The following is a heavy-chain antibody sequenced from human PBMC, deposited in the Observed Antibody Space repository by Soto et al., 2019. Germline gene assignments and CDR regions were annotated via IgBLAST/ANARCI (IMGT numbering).Heavy chain of an antibody. Sequence: SVKVSCKASGFTFTSSAVQWVRQARGQRLEWIGWIVVGSGNTNYAQQFQERVTITRDMSTSTAYMELSSLRSEDTAVYYCAVSLITMIVVVKDYWGQGTLVTVSS. CDR3: AVSLITMIVVVKDY. J-gene: IGHJ4*02. CDR2: IVVGSGNT. CDR1: GFTFTSSA. V-gene: IGHV1-58*01. D-gene: IGHD3-22*01.